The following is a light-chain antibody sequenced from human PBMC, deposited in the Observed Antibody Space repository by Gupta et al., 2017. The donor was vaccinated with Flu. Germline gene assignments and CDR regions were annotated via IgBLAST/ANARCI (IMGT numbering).Light chain of an antibody. CDR2: GKD. CDR3: GTWDSNRNGFV. V-gene: IGLV1-51*02. J-gene: IGLJ1*01. CDR1: ISNIGNNY. Sequence: HSVLPQPPSVSAAPGQMVTISCSGGISNIGNNYVSWYQQFPGTAPKLLRYGKDRRSPGIAGRFFASTSGSSATLVTTGLQPGEEADYYCGTWDSNRNGFVFGGGTKVTVL.